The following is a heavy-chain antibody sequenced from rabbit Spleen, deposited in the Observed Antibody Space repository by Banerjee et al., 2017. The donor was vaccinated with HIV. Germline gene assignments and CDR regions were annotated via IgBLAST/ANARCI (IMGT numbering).Heavy chain of an antibody. Sequence: QQQLVESGGGLVKPGASLTLTCKASGFSFSSSDYMCWVRQAPGKGLELIACIYSSSGSTWYASWVNGRFTISSSTSLNTLTLRMTSLTAADTATYFCARGDVYGNHGYDLWGPGTLVTVS. CDR2: IYSSSGST. CDR1: GFSFSSSDY. CDR3: ARGDVYGNHGYDL. J-gene: IGHJ4*01. D-gene: IGHD6-1*01. V-gene: IGHV1S43*01.